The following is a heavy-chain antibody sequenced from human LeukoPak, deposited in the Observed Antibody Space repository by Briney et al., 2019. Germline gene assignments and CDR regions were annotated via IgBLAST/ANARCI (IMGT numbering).Heavy chain of an antibody. CDR1: GGSFSGYY. V-gene: IGHV4-34*01. CDR3: ARDSSWYPRNAFDI. D-gene: IGHD6-13*01. Sequence: PSETLSLTCAVYGGSFSGYYWSWIRQPPGKGLEWIGEINHSGSTNYNPSLKSRVTISVDTSKNQLSLKLSSVTAADTAVYYCARDSSWYPRNAFDIWGQGTMVTVSS. CDR2: INHSGST. J-gene: IGHJ3*02.